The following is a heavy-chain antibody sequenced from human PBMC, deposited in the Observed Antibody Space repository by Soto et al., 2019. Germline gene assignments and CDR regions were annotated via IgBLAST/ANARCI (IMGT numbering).Heavy chain of an antibody. D-gene: IGHD5-12*01. Sequence: QVQLVQSGAEVKKPGSSVKVSCKASGGTFNSYVFNWVRQAPGQGLEWMGGIISIFGTPNYGQKFQGRVTITADESTSTGFMDWSSLTSKETPIHYFARDLGSGYDQGDSWGQGTLVTVSS. CDR2: IISIFGTP. CDR3: ARDLGSGYDQGDS. J-gene: IGHJ4*02. CDR1: GGTFNSYV. V-gene: IGHV1-69*12.